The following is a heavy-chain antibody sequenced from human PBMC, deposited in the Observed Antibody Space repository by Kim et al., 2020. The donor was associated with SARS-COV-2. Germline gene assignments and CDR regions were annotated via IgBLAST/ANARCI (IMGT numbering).Heavy chain of an antibody. CDR2: INPNSGGT. CDR3: ARGTNLLAAAGPNYYYYYGMDV. V-gene: IGHV1-2*04. CDR1: GYTFTGYY. J-gene: IGHJ6*02. D-gene: IGHD6-13*01. Sequence: ASVKVSCKASGYTFTGYYMHWVRQAPGQGREWMGWINPNSGGTNYAQKFQGWVTMTRDTSISTAYMELSRLRSDDTAVYYCARGTNLLAAAGPNYYYYYGMDVWGQGTTVTVSS.